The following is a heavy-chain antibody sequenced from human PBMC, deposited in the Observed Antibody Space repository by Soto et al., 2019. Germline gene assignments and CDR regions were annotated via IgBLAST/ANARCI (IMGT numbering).Heavy chain of an antibody. D-gene: IGHD3-10*01. J-gene: IGHJ4*02. CDR3: ARDLDVLWFGELLYDDRVQGY. CDR2: INTNTGNP. V-gene: IGHV7-4-1*01. CDR1: GYTFTSYA. Sequence: ASVKVSCKASGYTFTSYAMNWMRQAPGQGLEWMGWINTNTGNPTYAQGFTGRFVFSLDTSVSTAYLQICSLKAEDTAVYYCARDLDVLWFGELLYDDRVQGYWGQGTLVTVSS.